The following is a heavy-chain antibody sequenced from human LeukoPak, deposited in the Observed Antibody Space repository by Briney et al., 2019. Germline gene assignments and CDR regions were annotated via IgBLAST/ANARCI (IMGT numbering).Heavy chain of an antibody. J-gene: IGHJ4*02. CDR2: ISSSSNSI. D-gene: IGHD4-23*01. Sequence: GGSLRLSCAASGFTFSTYSMNWVRQAPGKGLEWVSSISSSSNSIYYADSVKGRFTISRDNAKDSLYLQMNSLRAEDTAVYYCARELVTSSYWGQGTLVTVSS. CDR1: GFTFSTYS. CDR3: ARELVTSSY. V-gene: IGHV3-21*01.